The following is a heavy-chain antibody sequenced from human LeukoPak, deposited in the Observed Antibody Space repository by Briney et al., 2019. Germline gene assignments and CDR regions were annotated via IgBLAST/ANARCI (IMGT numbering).Heavy chain of an antibody. J-gene: IGHJ3*02. CDR3: ARELYSGSYGAAFDI. D-gene: IGHD1-26*01. V-gene: IGHV3-64*01. CDR2: ISSNGGST. CDR1: GFTFSSYA. Sequence: GGSVRLSCAASGFTFSSYAMHWVRQAPGKGLEYVSAISSNGGSTYYANSVKGRFTISRDNSKNTLYLQMGSLRAEDMAVYYCARELYSGSYGAAFDIRGQGTMVTVSS.